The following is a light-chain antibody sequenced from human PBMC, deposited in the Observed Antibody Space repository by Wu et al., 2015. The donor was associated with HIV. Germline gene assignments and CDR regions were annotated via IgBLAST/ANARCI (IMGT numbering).Light chain of an antibody. CDR3: QKYNTAPWT. V-gene: IGKV1-12*01. Sequence: QMTQSPSFLSASVGDRVTITCRASQGINNWLAWYQQKPGKAPKLLIYTASRLRSGVPSRFSGSRSGTDFTLTISSLQPEDVATYYCQKYNTAPWTFGQGTKVEIK. CDR2: TAS. CDR1: QGINNW. J-gene: IGKJ1*01.